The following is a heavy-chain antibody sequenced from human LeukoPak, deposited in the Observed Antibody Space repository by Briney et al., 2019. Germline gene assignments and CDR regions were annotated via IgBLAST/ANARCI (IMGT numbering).Heavy chain of an antibody. J-gene: IGHJ6*04. D-gene: IGHD2-2*01. Sequence: SETLSLTCTVSGGSISSGSYYWSWIRQPAGKGLEWIGRIYTSGSTNYNPSPKSRVTISVDTSNNQFSLKLSSVTAADTAVYYCARDPWGVVEMDVWGKGTTVTVSS. CDR1: GGSISSGSYY. V-gene: IGHV4-61*02. CDR3: ARDPWGVVEMDV. CDR2: IYTSGST.